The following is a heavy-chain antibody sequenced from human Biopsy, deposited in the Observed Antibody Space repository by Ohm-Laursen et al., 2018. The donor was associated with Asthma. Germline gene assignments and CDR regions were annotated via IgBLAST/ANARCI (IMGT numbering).Heavy chain of an antibody. D-gene: IGHD3-3*01. J-gene: IGHJ4*02. CDR1: GFTFRSYA. V-gene: IGHV3-30-3*01. CDR2: GGSYYDGGLK. CDR3: ARDVMEWYLPAFDL. Sequence: SLRLSCSASGFTFRSYAMHWVRQAPGRGLEWVAVGGSYYDGGLKYYADSVNGRFTVSRDDSKNTLYLQMNSLRPDDTAVYYCARDVMEWYLPAFDLWGQGKPVTVSS.